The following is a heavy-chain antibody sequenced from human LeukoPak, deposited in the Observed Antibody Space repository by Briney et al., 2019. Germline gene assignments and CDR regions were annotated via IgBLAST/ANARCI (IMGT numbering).Heavy chain of an antibody. Sequence: PSETLSLTCTVSGGSISSSSYYWGWIRQPPGKGLEWIGSIYYSGSTYYNPSLKSRVTISVDTSKNQFSLKLSSVTAADTAVYYCAIQNYYGSGSYYNEENWFDPWGQGTLVTVSS. J-gene: IGHJ5*02. CDR2: IYYSGST. V-gene: IGHV4-39*01. CDR1: GGSISSSSYY. D-gene: IGHD3-10*01. CDR3: AIQNYYGSGSYYNEENWFDP.